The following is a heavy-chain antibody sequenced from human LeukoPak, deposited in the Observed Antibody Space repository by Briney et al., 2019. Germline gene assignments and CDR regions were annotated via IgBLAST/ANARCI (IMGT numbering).Heavy chain of an antibody. Sequence: GGSLRLSCAASGFPFSSYWMSWVRQAPGKGLEWVANIKQDGSEKYYVDSVKGRFTISRDNAKNSLYLQMNSLRAEDTAVYYCARVGYSGSYFDYWGQGTLVTVSS. CDR1: GFPFSSYW. J-gene: IGHJ4*02. CDR2: IKQDGSEK. V-gene: IGHV3-7*03. D-gene: IGHD1-26*01. CDR3: ARVGYSGSYFDY.